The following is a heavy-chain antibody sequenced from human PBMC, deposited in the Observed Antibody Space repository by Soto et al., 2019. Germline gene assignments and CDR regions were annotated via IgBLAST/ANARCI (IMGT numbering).Heavy chain of an antibody. CDR3: ARDAQDDSSGHWAGDAFDL. CDR2: ISVYNDKT. J-gene: IGHJ3*01. V-gene: IGHV1-18*01. D-gene: IGHD3-22*01. CDR1: GYTFTSYG. Sequence: ASVKVSCKASGYTFTSYGISWVRQAPGQGPEWMGWISVYNDKTQYAQKFQDRVTMTTDTSTSTVYMDLRSLRSDDTAVYYCARDAQDDSSGHWAGDAFDLWGQGTTVTVSS.